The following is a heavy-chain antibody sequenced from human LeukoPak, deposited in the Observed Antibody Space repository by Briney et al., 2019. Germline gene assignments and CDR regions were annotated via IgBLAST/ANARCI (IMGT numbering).Heavy chain of an antibody. Sequence: PGGSLRLSCAASGFTFSSYGMHWVRQAPGKGLEWVAFTRYDGSNKYYADSVKGRFTISRDNSKNTLYLQMNSLRAEDTAVYYCAKDMGFSSSWYYFDYWGQGTLVTVSS. CDR1: GFTFSSYG. V-gene: IGHV3-30*02. CDR3: AKDMGFSSSWYYFDY. CDR2: TRYDGSNK. J-gene: IGHJ4*02. D-gene: IGHD6-13*01.